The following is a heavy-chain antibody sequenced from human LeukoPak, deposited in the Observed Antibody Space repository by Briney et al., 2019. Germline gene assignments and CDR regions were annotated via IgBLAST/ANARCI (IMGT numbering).Heavy chain of an antibody. J-gene: IGHJ4*02. D-gene: IGHD6-19*01. CDR3: ARGDSSGWYSFDY. Sequence: SETLSLTCTVAGGSISIYYASWIRQPQGNGLEWDGYTYYSGSTNYNPSLKRGVPISVDTSRNQFSLKLSSVTAADAAVYYCARGDSSGWYSFDYWGQGTLVTVSS. CDR2: TYYSGST. V-gene: IGHV4-59*01. CDR1: GGSISIYY.